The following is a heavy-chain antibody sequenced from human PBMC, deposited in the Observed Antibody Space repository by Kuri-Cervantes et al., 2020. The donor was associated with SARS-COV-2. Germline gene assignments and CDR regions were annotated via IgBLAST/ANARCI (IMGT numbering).Heavy chain of an antibody. V-gene: IGHV3-23*01. D-gene: IGHD2-21*01. CDR3: ARDRVGVHDC. CDR1: RFSFGSYA. CDR2: ISIRSDVT. J-gene: IGHJ4*02. Sequence: GGSLRLSCAASRFSFGSYAMGWIRQAPGKGLEYVSSISIRSDVTNYGDSVKGRFTVSRDTSRNTLYLRMNSLRTEDTAIYYCARDRVGVHDCWGQGTLVTVSS.